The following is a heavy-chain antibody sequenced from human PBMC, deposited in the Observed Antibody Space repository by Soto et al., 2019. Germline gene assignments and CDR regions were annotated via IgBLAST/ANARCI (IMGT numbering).Heavy chain of an antibody. CDR1: GFPFSSHA. J-gene: IGHJ6*02. D-gene: IGHD3-10*01. CDR2: ISYDGTNK. CDR3: ARGSNTYRDYYPGKDV. V-gene: IGHV3-30-3*01. Sequence: QVQLVESGGGVVQPGRSLRLSCAASGFPFSSHAMYWVRQAPGKGLEWVALISYDGTNKQYADSVKGRLTVSRDDSTKPLYLQMNSLRPEDTAGYHWARGSNTYRDYYPGKDVWGQGTTVPVSS.